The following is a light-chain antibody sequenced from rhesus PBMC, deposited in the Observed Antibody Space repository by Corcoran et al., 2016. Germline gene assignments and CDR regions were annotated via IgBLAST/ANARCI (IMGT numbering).Light chain of an antibody. CDR3: LQHSNWPYS. V-gene: IGKV3-24*01. Sequence: EIVMTQSPATLSLSPGERATLPCRASQSVRSSLAWYQQKPGQAPRLLIYGASSRATGIPDRFSGSGSGTDCTLTISSLEPEDVAVYYCLQHSNWPYSFGQGTKVEIK. CDR2: GAS. CDR1: QSVRSS. J-gene: IGKJ2*01.